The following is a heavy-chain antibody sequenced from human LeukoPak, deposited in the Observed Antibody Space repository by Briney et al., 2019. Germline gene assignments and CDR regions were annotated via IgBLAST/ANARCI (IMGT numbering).Heavy chain of an antibody. CDR1: GGSFSGYY. J-gene: IGHJ5*02. CDR2: INHSGST. D-gene: IGHD2-15*01. V-gene: IGHV4-34*01. Sequence: SETLSLTCAVYGGSFSGYYWSWIRQPPGKGLEWIGEINHSGSTNYNPSLKSRVTISVDTSKNQFSLKLSSVTAADMAVYYRAIRPNCSGGSCNWFDPWGQGTLVTVSS. CDR3: AIRPNCSGGSCNWFDP.